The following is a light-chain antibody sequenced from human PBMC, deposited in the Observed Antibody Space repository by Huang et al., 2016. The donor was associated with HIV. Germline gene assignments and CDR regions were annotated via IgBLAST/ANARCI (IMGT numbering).Light chain of an antibody. Sequence: IQLTQSPSSVSASEGDTVRITCRASQDISSWLAWYQQKPREAPTLLIHSTSILQSGVPSRFNGGGSGTDFFLTINSLRPDDFATYYCQQANMYPRSFGQGTRLDIK. J-gene: IGKJ5*01. CDR3: QQANMYPRS. CDR1: QDISSW. CDR2: STS. V-gene: IGKV1-12*01.